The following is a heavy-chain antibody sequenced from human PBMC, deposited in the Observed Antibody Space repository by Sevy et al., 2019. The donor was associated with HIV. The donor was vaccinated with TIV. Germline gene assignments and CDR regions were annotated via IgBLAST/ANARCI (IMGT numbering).Heavy chain of an antibody. CDR3: TRDQWDHGSGSFYFAS. J-gene: IGHJ4*02. Sequence: GGSLRLSCATSGFTVSSNSMSGVRQAPRKGLEWVSVISGGLRTYYADSVKGRFTISRDNSENTLYLQMSSLKAEDTAVYYCTRDQWDHGSGSFYFASWGQGTLVTVSS. D-gene: IGHD3-10*01. CDR2: ISGGLRT. V-gene: IGHV3-53*01. CDR1: GFTVSSNS.